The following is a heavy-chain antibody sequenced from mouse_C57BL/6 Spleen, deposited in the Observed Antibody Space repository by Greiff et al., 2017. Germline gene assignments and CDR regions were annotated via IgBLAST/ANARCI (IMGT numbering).Heavy chain of an antibody. D-gene: IGHD1-1*01. Sequence: QVQLQQSGAELARPGASVKLSCKASGYTFTSYGISWVKQRTGQGLEWIGEIYPRSGNTYYNEKFKGKATLTADKSSSTAYMELRSLTSEDAAVYFCARSGITTVVQYYYAMDYWGQGTSVTVSS. J-gene: IGHJ4*01. CDR1: GYTFTSYG. V-gene: IGHV1-81*01. CDR2: IYPRSGNT. CDR3: ARSGITTVVQYYYAMDY.